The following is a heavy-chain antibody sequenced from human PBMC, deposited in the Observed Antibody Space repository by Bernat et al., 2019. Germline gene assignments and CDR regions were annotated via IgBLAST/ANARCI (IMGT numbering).Heavy chain of an antibody. Sequence: QVQLVESGGGVVQPGRSLRLSCAASGFTFSSYAMHWVRQAPGKGLEWVAVISYDGSNKYYADSVKGRFTISRDNSKNTLYLQVNSLRAEDTAVYYCARDCSGWYYYYYGMDVWGQGTTVTVSS. V-gene: IGHV3-30-3*01. CDR1: GFTFSSYA. CDR3: ARDCSGWYYYYYGMDV. CDR2: ISYDGSNK. D-gene: IGHD6-19*01. J-gene: IGHJ6*02.